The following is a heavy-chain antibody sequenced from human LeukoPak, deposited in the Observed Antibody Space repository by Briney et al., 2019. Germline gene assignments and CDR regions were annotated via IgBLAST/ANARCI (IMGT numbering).Heavy chain of an antibody. V-gene: IGHV1-69*04. CDR2: IIPILGIA. Sequence: ASVKVSCKASGGTFSSYAISWVRQAPGQGLEWMGRIIPILGIANYAQKFQGRVTITADKSTSTAYMELSSLRSEDTAVCYCASGDGGNNVFDSLYDYWGQGTLVTVSS. D-gene: IGHD4-23*01. CDR1: GGTFSSYA. J-gene: IGHJ4*02. CDR3: ASGDGGNNVFDSLYDY.